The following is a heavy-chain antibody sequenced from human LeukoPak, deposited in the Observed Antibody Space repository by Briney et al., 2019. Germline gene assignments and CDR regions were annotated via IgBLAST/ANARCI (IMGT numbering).Heavy chain of an antibody. CDR1: GGSISSGGYY. D-gene: IGHD6-19*01. V-gene: IGHV4-31*03. CDR3: ARGSSGWYRLDY. CDR2: IYYNGST. J-gene: IGHJ4*02. Sequence: TRSLTCTVSGGSISSGGYYWSWVRQHPGKGLEWIGYIYYNGSTYYNPSLKSRVTISVDTSKNQFSLKLSSVTAADTAVYYCARGSSGWYRLDYWGQRTMVADSS.